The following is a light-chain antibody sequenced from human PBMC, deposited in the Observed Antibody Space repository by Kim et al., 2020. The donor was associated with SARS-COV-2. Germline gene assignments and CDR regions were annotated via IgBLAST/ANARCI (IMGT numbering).Light chain of an antibody. J-gene: IGLJ3*02. CDR3: NSRDSSGNHWV. CDR1: SLRRYY. Sequence: SSELTQDPAVSVALGQTVRIACQGDSLRRYYARWYQQKPGQAPVLVIYGKNNRPSGIPDRFSGSSSGDTASLTITGAQAEDEGDDYCNSRDSSGNHWVFG. V-gene: IGLV3-19*01. CDR2: GKN.